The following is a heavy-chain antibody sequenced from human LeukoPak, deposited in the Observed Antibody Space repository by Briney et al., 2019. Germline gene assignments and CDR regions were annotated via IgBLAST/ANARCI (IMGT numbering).Heavy chain of an antibody. Sequence: ASVKVSCKASGYTFTSYYMHWVRQAPGQGLEWMGIINPSGGSTSYAQKFQGRVTMTRDTSTSTVYMELSSLRSEGTAVYYCHVSWGIVVVPAAIGVGLGDYWGQGTLVTVSS. CDR3: HVSWGIVVVPAAIGVGLGDY. J-gene: IGHJ4*02. CDR2: INPSGGST. V-gene: IGHV1-46*01. CDR1: GYTFTSYY. D-gene: IGHD2-2*02.